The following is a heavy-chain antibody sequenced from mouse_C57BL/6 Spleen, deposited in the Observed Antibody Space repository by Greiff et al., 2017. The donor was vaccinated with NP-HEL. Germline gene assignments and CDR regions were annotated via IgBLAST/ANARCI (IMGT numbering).Heavy chain of an antibody. CDR1: GYTFTSYW. Sequence: VQLQQPGAELVKPGASVKLSCKASGYTFTSYWMHWVKQRPGQGLEWIGMIHPNSGSTNYNEKFKSKATLTVDKSSSTAYMQLSSLIYEGSAVYYCARSHYSNLYWYFDVWGTGTTVTVSS. CDR2: IHPNSGST. V-gene: IGHV1-64*01. D-gene: IGHD2-5*01. J-gene: IGHJ1*03. CDR3: ARSHYSNLYWYFDV.